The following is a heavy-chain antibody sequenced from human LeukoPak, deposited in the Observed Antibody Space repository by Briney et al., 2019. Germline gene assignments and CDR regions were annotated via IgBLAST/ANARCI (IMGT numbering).Heavy chain of an antibody. CDR1: GFDFSSNW. J-gene: IGHJ4*02. V-gene: IGHV3-74*01. CDR3: AATYYGSGSYRKIDY. Sequence: PGGSLRLSCAASGFDFSSNWMHWVRHAPGQGLVWVSRTKGDGISTNYADSVKGRFTISRDIAKNTLYLQMNSLRAEDTAVYYCAATYYGSGSYRKIDYWGQGTLVTVSS. CDR2: TKGDGIST. D-gene: IGHD3-10*01.